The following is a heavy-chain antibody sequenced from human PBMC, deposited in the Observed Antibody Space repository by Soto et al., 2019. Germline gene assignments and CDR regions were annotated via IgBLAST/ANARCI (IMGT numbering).Heavy chain of an antibody. Sequence: EVQLLESGGGLVQPGGSLRLSCAASGFTFSSYAMSWVRQAPGKGLEWVSAISGSGGSTYYADSVKGQFTISRDNSKNTLYLQLNSLRAEDTAVYYCVLWPPYYFDYWGQGTLVTVSS. J-gene: IGHJ4*02. CDR3: VLWPPYYFDY. CDR1: GFTFSSYA. CDR2: ISGSGGST. V-gene: IGHV3-23*01. D-gene: IGHD3-10*01.